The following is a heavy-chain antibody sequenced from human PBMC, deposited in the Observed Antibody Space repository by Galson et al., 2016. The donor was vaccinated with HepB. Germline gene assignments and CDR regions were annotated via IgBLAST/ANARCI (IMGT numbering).Heavy chain of an antibody. J-gene: IGHJ4*02. V-gene: IGHV3-30-3*01. D-gene: IGHD2-15*01. CDR2: ISSDGTRQ. Sequence: SLRLSCAASGFSFSAHPMHWVRQAPGKGLEWVAVISSDGTRQDYADSVRGRFTVSRDNSKNTVYLQMNSLRAEDTAVYYCAREGYCDSNCCGYYDFWGQGTLVTVSS. CDR3: AREGYCDSNCCGYYDF. CDR1: GFSFSAHP.